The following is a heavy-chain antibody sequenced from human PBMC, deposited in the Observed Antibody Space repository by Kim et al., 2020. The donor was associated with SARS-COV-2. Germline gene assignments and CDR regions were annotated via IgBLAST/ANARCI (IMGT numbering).Heavy chain of an antibody. J-gene: IGHJ5*02. CDR1: GGSFSGYY. V-gene: IGHV4-34*01. Sequence: SETLSLTCAVYGGSFSGYYWSWIRQPPGKGLEWIGEINHSGSTNYNPSLKSRVTISVDTSKNQFSLKVTSVTAADTAVYYCARGGRLRGSIDPWGQGTLVTVSS. CDR2: INHSGST. CDR3: ARGGRLRGSIDP. D-gene: IGHD4-17*01.